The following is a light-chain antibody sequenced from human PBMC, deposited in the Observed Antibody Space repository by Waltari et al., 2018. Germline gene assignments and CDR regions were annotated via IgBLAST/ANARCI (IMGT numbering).Light chain of an antibody. CDR3: YSTDYTGNYWV. J-gene: IGLJ3*02. CDR2: EAT. Sequence: SYELTQPPSVSVSPGHTARTTCSGEALPNKYAYWYRQKSGQAPVLVIYEATKRPSGIPERFSASNSGAVATLTITGAQVEDEADYYCYSTDYTGNYWVFGGGTKLTVL. V-gene: IGLV3-10*01. CDR1: ALPNKY.